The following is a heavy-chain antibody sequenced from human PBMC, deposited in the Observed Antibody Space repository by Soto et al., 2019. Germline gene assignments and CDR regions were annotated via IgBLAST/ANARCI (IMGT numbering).Heavy chain of an antibody. CDR1: GFTFSSYS. J-gene: IGHJ4*02. Sequence: GESLRLSCAASGFTFSSYSMNWVRQAPGKGVEWVSSISSSSSYIYYADSVKGRFTISRDNAKNSLYLQMNSLRAEDTAVYYCARDLTVVVVAATGGLDYWGQGSLVTVSS. CDR2: ISSSSSYI. V-gene: IGHV3-21*01. D-gene: IGHD2-15*01. CDR3: ARDLTVVVVAATGGLDY.